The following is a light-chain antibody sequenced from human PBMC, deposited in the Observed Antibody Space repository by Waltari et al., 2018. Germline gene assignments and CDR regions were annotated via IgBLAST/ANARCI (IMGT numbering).Light chain of an antibody. V-gene: IGKV3D-15*01. CDR1: QSVRSS. J-gene: IGKJ2*01. Sequence: EVVMTQSPATLAASPGERATPSCRASQSVRSSLAWYQQKPGQAPRLLLYGASTRATGIPDRFSGSGSGTEFTLTISSLQSEDFAIYYCQQYNNWPPYTFGQGTKLEIK. CDR2: GAS. CDR3: QQYNNWPPYT.